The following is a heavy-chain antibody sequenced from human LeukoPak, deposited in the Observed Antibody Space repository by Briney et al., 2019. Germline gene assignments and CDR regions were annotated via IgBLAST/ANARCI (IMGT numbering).Heavy chain of an antibody. CDR2: INPNSGGT. Sequence: ASVKVSCKASGYTFTGYYMHWVRQAPGQGLEWMGWINPNSGGTNFAQRFQGRVTMTRDTSISTAYMELSRLRSDDTAVYYCARARIVGATYMDYWGQGTLVTVSS. J-gene: IGHJ4*02. D-gene: IGHD1-26*01. CDR3: ARARIVGATYMDY. V-gene: IGHV1-2*02. CDR1: GYTFTGYY.